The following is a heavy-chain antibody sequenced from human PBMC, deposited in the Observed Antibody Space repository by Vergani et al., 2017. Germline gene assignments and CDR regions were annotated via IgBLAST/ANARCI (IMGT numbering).Heavy chain of an antibody. D-gene: IGHD3-3*01. J-gene: IGHJ6*03. CDR2: IYTSGST. V-gene: IGHV4-61*02. CDR3: ARVNFWSGYGGYYYYMDV. Sequence: QVQLQESGPGLVKPSQTLSLTCTVSGGSISSGSYYWSWIRQPAGKGLEWIGRIYTSGSTNYNPSLKSRVTISVDTSKYQFSLKLSSVTAADTAVYYCARVNFWSGYGGYYYYMDVWGKGTTVTVSS. CDR1: GGSISSGSYY.